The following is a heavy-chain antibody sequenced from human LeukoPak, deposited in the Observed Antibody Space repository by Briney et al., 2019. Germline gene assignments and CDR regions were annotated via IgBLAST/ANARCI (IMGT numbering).Heavy chain of an antibody. Sequence: GGSLRLSCAASGFTFRRYWMSWVREAPGKGVERGAHINQDGSDKHFVAYVEGRFTICRDNAANSLFLQMNSLRAEDTAVYYCAREYDYGVSRADYWGQGTLVTVSS. CDR3: AREYDYGVSRADY. CDR2: INQDGSDK. CDR1: GFTFRRYW. D-gene: IGHD4-17*01. V-gene: IGHV3-7*01. J-gene: IGHJ4*02.